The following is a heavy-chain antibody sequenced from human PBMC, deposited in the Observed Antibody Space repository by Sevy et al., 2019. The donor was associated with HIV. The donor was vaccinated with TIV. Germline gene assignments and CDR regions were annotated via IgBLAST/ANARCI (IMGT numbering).Heavy chain of an antibody. J-gene: IGHJ5*02. CDR1: GYPFTGYY. V-gene: IGHV1-2*02. Sequence: ASVKVSCKASGYPFTGYYVHWVRQAPGQGLEWMGWINPSSGATNYAQKFQGRVTMTRATSITTAYMDLTSLRSDDTAVYICARLSCTTTRCYFPYNWLDPWGQGTLVTVSS. D-gene: IGHD2-2*01. CDR2: INPSSGAT. CDR3: ARLSCTTTRCYFPYNWLDP.